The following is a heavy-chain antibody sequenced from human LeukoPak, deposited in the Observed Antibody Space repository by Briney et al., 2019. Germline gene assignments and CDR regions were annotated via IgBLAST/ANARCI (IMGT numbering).Heavy chain of an antibody. Sequence: GSLRLSCAASGFTFSSYSMNWVRQPPGKGLQWIGSFYYSGSTYYNPSLKSRVTIYVDTSKNQFSLKLSSVTAADTAVYYCARGRRDGYNLEYFDKWGQGTLVTVSS. V-gene: IGHV4-39*01. J-gene: IGHJ4*02. CDR1: GFTFSSYSMN. CDR2: FYYSGST. CDR3: ARGRRDGYNLEYFDK. D-gene: IGHD5-24*01.